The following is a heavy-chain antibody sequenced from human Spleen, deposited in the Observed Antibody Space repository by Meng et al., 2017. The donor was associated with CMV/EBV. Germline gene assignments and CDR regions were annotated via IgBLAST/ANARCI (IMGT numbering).Heavy chain of an antibody. Sequence: GESLKISCAASGFTFSNYSMNWVRQAPGKGLEWVSSISNSSSYIYYADSVKGRFTISRDSAKNSLYLQMNSLRAEDTAVYYCARDAYCSSIRCYLGAGFFDYWGQGTLVTVS. V-gene: IGHV3-21*01. CDR2: ISNSSSYI. J-gene: IGHJ4*02. D-gene: IGHD2-2*01. CDR3: ARDAYCSSIRCYLGAGFFDY. CDR1: GFTFSNYS.